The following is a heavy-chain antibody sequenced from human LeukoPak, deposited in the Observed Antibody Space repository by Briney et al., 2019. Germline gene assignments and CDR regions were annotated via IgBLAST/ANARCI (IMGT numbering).Heavy chain of an antibody. CDR1: GFTFSSYS. CDR3: ARDADNCGGDCYPRFDY. Sequence: PGGSLRLSCAASGFTFSSYSMNWVRQAPGKGLEWVSSISSSSSYIYYADSVKGRFTISRDNAKNLLYLQMNSLRAEDTAVYYCARDADNCGGDCYPRFDYWGQGTLVTVSS. CDR2: ISSSSSYI. V-gene: IGHV3-21*01. J-gene: IGHJ4*02. D-gene: IGHD2-21*02.